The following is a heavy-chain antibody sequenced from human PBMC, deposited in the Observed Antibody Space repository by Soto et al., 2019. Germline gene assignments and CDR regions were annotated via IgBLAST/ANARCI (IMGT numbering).Heavy chain of an antibody. CDR1: GDSVSSNSAG. V-gene: IGHV6-1*01. CDR3: ARGEQYSGRIFDY. D-gene: IGHD1-26*01. Sequence: SQTLSLTFAITGDSVSSNSAGWSWVRQSPSRGLEWLGRTYYRSKWYYEYAVSVRGLITINPYTSKNQYSLQLNSVTPEDTAVYFCARGEQYSGRIFDYWGQGTLVTVSS. J-gene: IGHJ4*01. CDR2: TYYRSKWYY.